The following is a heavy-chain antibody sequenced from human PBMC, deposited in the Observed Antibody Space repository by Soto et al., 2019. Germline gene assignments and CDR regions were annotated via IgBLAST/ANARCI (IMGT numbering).Heavy chain of an antibody. D-gene: IGHD6-19*01. V-gene: IGHV4-30-2*01. CDR3: ARAGDSSGPVALGY. CDR1: GGSISSGGSS. CDR2: IYHSGST. Sequence: SETLSLTCGVLGGSISSGGSSWSLIRQPPGKGLEWIGYIYHSGSTYYNPSLKSRLTISVDRSKNQFSLKLSSVTAADTAVYYCARAGDSSGPVALGYWGQGTLVTVSS. J-gene: IGHJ4*02.